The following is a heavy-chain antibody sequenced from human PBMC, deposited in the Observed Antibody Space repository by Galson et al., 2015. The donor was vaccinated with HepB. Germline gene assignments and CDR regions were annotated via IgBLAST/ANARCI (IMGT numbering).Heavy chain of an antibody. J-gene: IGHJ3*02. V-gene: IGHV3-23*01. CDR1: GFTFSTYA. Sequence: SLRLSCAASGFTFSTYAMNWVRQAPGKGLEWVSGISGSGGRIYYADSVKGRFTISRDNSKNTLYLQMNSLRAKDTAIYYCAKSCNGGFYDAFDIWGQGTMVTVSS. CDR2: ISGSGGRI. CDR3: AKSCNGGFYDAFDI. D-gene: IGHD2-8*01.